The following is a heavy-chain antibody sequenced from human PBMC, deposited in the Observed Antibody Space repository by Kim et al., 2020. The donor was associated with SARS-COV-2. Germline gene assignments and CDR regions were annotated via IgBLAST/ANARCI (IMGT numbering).Heavy chain of an antibody. D-gene: IGHD6-13*01. CDR2: IYYSGST. V-gene: IGHV4-39*01. CDR3: ARRAAAAVNWFDP. J-gene: IGHJ5*02. Sequence: SETLSLTCTVSGGSISSSSYYWGWIRQPPGKGLEWIGSIYYSGSTYYNPSLKSRVTISVDTSKNQFSLKLSSVTAADTAVYYCARRAAAAVNWFDPWGQGTLVTVSS. CDR1: GGSISSSSYY.